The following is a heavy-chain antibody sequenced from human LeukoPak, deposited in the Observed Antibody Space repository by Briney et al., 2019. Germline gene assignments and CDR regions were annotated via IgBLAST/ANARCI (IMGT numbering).Heavy chain of an antibody. J-gene: IGHJ6*02. CDR2: ISYDGSNN. V-gene: IGHV3-30*18. CDR3: AKGVQSTPYYYYGMDV. CDR1: GFTFSTYD. Sequence: PGGSLRLSCAASGFTFSTYDMHWVRQAPGKGLEWVAVISYDGSNNYYADSVKGRFTISRDNSKNTLYLQMNSLRAEDTAVYYCAKGVQSTPYYYYGMDVWGQGTAVTVSS. D-gene: IGHD2-15*01.